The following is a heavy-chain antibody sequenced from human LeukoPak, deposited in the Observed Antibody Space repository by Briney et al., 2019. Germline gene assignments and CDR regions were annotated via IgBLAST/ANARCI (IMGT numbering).Heavy chain of an antibody. CDR2: ISSNGGST. J-gene: IGHJ6*03. Sequence: GGSLRLSCAASGFTFSSYAMHWVRQAPGKGLEYVSAISSNGGSTYYANSVKGRFTISRDNSKNTLYLQMGSLRAEDMAVYYCARVLPAAMSPNQINYYYYYMDVWGKGTTVTVSS. D-gene: IGHD2-2*01. CDR1: GFTFSSYA. V-gene: IGHV3-64*01. CDR3: ARVLPAAMSPNQINYYYYYMDV.